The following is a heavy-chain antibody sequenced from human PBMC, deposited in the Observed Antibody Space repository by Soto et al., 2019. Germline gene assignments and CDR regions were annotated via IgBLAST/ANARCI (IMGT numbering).Heavy chain of an antibody. D-gene: IGHD6-19*01. V-gene: IGHV4-38-2*02. CDR2: IFHSGNA. J-gene: IGHJ4*02. CDR1: GYSISSGDY. CDR3: SRDTGSGMDYFDY. Sequence: SETLSLTCAVSGYSISSGDYWGWIRQPPGKGLEWIGSIFHSGNAYYNPSLKSRVTISVDTSKNQFSLKLSSVTAADTAVYYCSRDTGSGMDYFDYWGQGTLVTVSS.